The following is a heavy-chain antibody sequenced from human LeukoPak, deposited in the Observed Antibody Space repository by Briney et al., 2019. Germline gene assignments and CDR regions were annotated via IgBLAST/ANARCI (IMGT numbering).Heavy chain of an antibody. Sequence: SETLSLTCAVYGGSFSGYYWSWIRQPPGKGLEWIGEINHSGSTNYNPSLKSRVTISVDTSKNQFSPKLSSVTAADTAVYYCASTPDCGGSCYSFDYWGQGTLVTVSS. D-gene: IGHD2-15*01. J-gene: IGHJ4*02. CDR3: ASTPDCGGSCYSFDY. CDR1: GGSFSGYY. V-gene: IGHV4-34*01. CDR2: INHSGST.